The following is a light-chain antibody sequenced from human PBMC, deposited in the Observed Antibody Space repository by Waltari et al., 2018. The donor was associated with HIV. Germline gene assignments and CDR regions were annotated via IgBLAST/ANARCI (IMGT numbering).Light chain of an antibody. V-gene: IGLV1-40*01. Sequence: QSVLTQPPSVSGAPGQRVTISCTGNTSNIGAGYDVHWYQQLPGTAPKLLIYGNTHRPSGVPDRFSGSTSGTSASLAITGLQADDEADFYCQSYDSSLSGVIFGGGTKLTVL. J-gene: IGLJ2*01. CDR2: GNT. CDR1: TSNIGAGYD. CDR3: QSYDSSLSGVI.